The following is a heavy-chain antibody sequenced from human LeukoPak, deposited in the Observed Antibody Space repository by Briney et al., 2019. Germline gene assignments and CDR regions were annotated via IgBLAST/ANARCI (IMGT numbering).Heavy chain of an antibody. Sequence: SETLSLTCAVYGGSFSGYYWSWIRQPAGKGLEWIGRIYTSGSTNYNPSLKSRVTMSVDTSKNQFSLKLSSVTAADTAVYYCARDGVAAAGIPNNWFDPWGQGTLVTVSS. J-gene: IGHJ5*02. CDR3: ARDGVAAAGIPNNWFDP. CDR2: IYTSGST. V-gene: IGHV4-4*07. CDR1: GGSFSGYY. D-gene: IGHD6-13*01.